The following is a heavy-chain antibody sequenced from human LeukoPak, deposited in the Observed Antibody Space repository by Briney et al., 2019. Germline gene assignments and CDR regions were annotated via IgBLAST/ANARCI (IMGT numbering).Heavy chain of an antibody. D-gene: IGHD5-24*01. Sequence: GESLKISCKGSGYRFTNYWICWVRQMPGKGLEWMGIIYPGDSDTKYSPSFQGQVTISADKSINTAYLQWSSLKASDTAIYYCARRDGYNNPFDFWGQGTLVTVSS. CDR1: GYRFTNYW. CDR3: ARRDGYNNPFDF. CDR2: IYPGDSDT. V-gene: IGHV5-51*01. J-gene: IGHJ4*02.